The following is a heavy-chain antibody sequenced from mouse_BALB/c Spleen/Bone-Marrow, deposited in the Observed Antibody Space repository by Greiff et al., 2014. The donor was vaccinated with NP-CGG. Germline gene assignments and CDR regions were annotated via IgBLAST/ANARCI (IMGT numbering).Heavy chain of an antibody. D-gene: IGHD2-1*01. V-gene: IGHV1-4*01. J-gene: IGHJ2*01. CDR3: ARRYYGNPFDY. CDR1: GYTFTSYS. CDR2: INPSSGYT. Sequence: QVQLKESGAELARPGASVKMSCKASGYTFTSYSMHWVKQRPGQGLEWIGYINPSSGYTNYNQKFKDKAILTADKSSSTAYMQLSSLTSEDSAVYYCARRYYGNPFDYWGQGTTLTVSS.